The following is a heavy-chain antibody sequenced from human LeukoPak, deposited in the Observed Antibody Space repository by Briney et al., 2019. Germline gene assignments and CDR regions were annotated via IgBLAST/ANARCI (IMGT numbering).Heavy chain of an antibody. J-gene: IGHJ5*02. CDR3: ARAGYCSSTSCRNWFDP. Sequence: ASVKVSCKASGYTFTSYYMHWVRQAPGQGLEWVGIINPSGGSTSYAQKFQGRVTMTRDTSTSTVYRELSSLRSEDTAVYYCARAGYCSSTSCRNWFDPWGQGTLVTVSS. CDR1: GYTFTSYY. D-gene: IGHD2-2*01. CDR2: INPSGGST. V-gene: IGHV1-46*01.